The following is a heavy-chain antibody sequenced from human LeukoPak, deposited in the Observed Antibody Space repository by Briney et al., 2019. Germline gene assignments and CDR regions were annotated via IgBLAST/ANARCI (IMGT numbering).Heavy chain of an antibody. J-gene: IGHJ5*02. V-gene: IGHV1-2*02. CDR1: GYTFTGYY. CDR2: INPNSGGT. Sequence: ASVKVSCKASGYTFTGYYMHWVRQAPGQGLERMGWINPNSGGTNYAQKFQGRVTMTRDTSISTAYMELSRLRSDDTAVYYCARSGSSLVNWFDPWGQGTLVTVSS. D-gene: IGHD6-13*01. CDR3: ARSGSSLVNWFDP.